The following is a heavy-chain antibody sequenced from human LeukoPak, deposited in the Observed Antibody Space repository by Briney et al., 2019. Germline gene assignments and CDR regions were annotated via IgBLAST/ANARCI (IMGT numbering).Heavy chain of an antibody. D-gene: IGHD3-3*01. J-gene: IGHJ4*02. CDR3: ARDYDFWSGYPIPYFDY. CDR2: ISAYNGNT. V-gene: IGHV1-18*01. Sequence: ASVKVSCKASGYTLTSYGISWVRQAPGQGLEWMGWISAYNGNTNYAQKLQGRVTMTTDTSTSTAYMELRSLRSDDTAVYYCARDYDFWSGYPIPYFDYWGQGTLVTVSS. CDR1: GYTLTSYG.